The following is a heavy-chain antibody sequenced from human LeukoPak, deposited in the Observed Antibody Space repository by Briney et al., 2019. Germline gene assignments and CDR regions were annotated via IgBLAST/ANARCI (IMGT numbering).Heavy chain of an antibody. CDR1: GFTFSEYY. CDR3: ARAYYDILTGYRNAFDI. CDR2: ISSSGSTI. V-gene: IGHV3-11*01. J-gene: IGHJ3*02. Sequence: GGSLRLSSAASGFTFSEYYMSWIRQAPGKGLEWVSYISSSGSTIDYADSLKGRFTISRDNAKNSLYLQMNILRAEDTAVYYCARAYYDILTGYRNAFDIWGQGTMVTVSS. D-gene: IGHD3-9*01.